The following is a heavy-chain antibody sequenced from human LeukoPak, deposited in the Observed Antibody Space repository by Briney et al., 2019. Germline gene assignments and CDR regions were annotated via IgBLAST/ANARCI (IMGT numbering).Heavy chain of an antibody. Sequence: PSETLSLTCTVSGDSISSGNYWGWIRQPPGKGLEWIGSIYHSGSTYYNPSLKSRVTISVDTSKNQFSLKLSSVTAADTAVYYCARVSDIVVVVAATLDYWGQGTLVTVSS. CDR1: GDSISSGNY. V-gene: IGHV4-38-2*02. CDR2: IYHSGST. J-gene: IGHJ4*02. D-gene: IGHD2-15*01. CDR3: ARVSDIVVVVAATLDY.